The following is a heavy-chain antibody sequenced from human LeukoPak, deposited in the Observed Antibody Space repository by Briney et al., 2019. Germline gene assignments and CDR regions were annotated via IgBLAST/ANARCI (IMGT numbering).Heavy chain of an antibody. D-gene: IGHD3-10*01. CDR1: GYIFSIYW. V-gene: IGHV5-51*01. J-gene: IGHJ4*02. CDR2: IYPSDSDA. CDR3: ARRSGPGNFSDY. Sequence: GESLKISCSGSGYIFSIYWIAWVRQTPGRGLEWMGIIYPSDSDARYSPSFQGQVTISADKSINTAYLHWSSLKASDTAMYYCARRSGPGNFSDYWGQGTLVTVSS.